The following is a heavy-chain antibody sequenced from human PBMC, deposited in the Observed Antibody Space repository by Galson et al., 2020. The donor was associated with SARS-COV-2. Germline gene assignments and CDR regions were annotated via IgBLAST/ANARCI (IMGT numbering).Heavy chain of an antibody. Sequence: PSETLSLTCAVYGGSFSGYYWSWIRQPPGKGLEWIGEINHSGSTNYNPSLKSRVTISVDTSKNQFSLKLSSVTAADTAVYYCARTSEGCSSTSCYPSGDYWGQGTLVTVSS. CDR3: ARTSEGCSSTSCYPSGDY. D-gene: IGHD2-2*01. CDR1: GGSFSGYY. J-gene: IGHJ4*02. CDR2: INHSGST. V-gene: IGHV4-34*01.